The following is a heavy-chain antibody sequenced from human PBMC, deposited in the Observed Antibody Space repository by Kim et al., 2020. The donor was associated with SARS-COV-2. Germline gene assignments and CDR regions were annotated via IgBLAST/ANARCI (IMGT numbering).Heavy chain of an antibody. CDR2: INHSGST. CDR1: GGSFSGYY. V-gene: IGHV4-34*01. CDR3: ARVQRAYYFDY. J-gene: IGHJ4*02. Sequence: SETLSLTCAVYGGSFSGYYWSWIRQPPGKGLEWIGEINHSGSTNYNPSLKSRVTISVDTSKNQFSLKLSSVTAADTAVYYCARVQRAYYFDYWGQGTLVTVSS.